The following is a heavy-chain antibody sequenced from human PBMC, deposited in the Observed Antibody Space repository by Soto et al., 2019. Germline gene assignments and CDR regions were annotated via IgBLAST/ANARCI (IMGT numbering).Heavy chain of an antibody. CDR2: IYYSGST. CDR3: KGSRRLVTLADWFDP. V-gene: IGHV4-39*01. D-gene: IGHD3-9*01. Sequence: QLQLQESGPGLVKPSETLSLTCTVSGGSISSSSYYWGWIRQPPGKGLEWIGSIYYSGSTCYNPSLTSRVTISVDTSKNPFSLKLSSVTAADTAVYYCKGSRRLVTLADWFDPWGQGTLVTVSS. CDR1: GGSISSSSYY. J-gene: IGHJ5*02.